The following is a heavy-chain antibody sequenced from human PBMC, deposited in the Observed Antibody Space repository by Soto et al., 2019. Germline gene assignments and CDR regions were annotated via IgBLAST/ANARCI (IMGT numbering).Heavy chain of an antibody. CDR1: GGSFSGYD. D-gene: IGHD2-8*02. Sequence: QVQLQQWGAGLLKPSETLSLTCAVYGGSFSGYDWTWIRQPPGTGLEWIGEINHSGSTNYNPSLKXRITVSXXTSKNQFSLKLTSVTAADTAVYYCARDKITGLFDYWGQGTLVTVSS. J-gene: IGHJ4*02. CDR3: ARDKITGLFDY. V-gene: IGHV4-34*01. CDR2: INHSGST.